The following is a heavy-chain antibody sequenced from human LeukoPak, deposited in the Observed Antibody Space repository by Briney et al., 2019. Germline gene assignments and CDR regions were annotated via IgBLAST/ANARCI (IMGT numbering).Heavy chain of an antibody. D-gene: IGHD6-13*01. CDR3: ARESIAAAGNGYWFDP. CDR1: GGTFTSYA. Sequence: ASVKVSCKASGGTFTSYAISWVRQAPGQGLEWMGWISAYNGDTNYAQKLQGRVTMTTDTSTSTAYMELRNRRTDDTAGYYCARESIAAAGNGYWFDPWGQGTLVTVSS. CDR2: ISAYNGDT. V-gene: IGHV1-18*01. J-gene: IGHJ5*02.